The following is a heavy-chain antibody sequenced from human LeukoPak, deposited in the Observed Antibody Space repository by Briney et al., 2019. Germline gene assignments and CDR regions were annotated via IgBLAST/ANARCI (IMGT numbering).Heavy chain of an antibody. V-gene: IGHV3-73*01. D-gene: IGHD3-22*01. CDR3: SRPLGYLDSSGYYYDDAFHM. CDR2: IRSKANNYAT. J-gene: IGHJ3*02. Sequence: GWSLTLSCAASGFIFSGSAMHWVRQGSGKGLEWVGRIRSKANNYATAYAPSVKGRFTISRDDSKNTAYLQMNSLKTEDTAVYYWSRPLGYLDSSGYYYDDAFHMWGQATMVAVSS. CDR1: GFIFSGSA.